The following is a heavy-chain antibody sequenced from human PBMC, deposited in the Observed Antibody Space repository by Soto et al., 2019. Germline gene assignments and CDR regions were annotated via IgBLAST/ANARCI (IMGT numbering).Heavy chain of an antibody. CDR3: NRDSSGYSASDY. CDR1: GFTVSSNY. CDR2: IYSGGST. V-gene: IGHV3-53*01. D-gene: IGHD3-22*01. J-gene: IGHJ4*02. Sequence: GGSLRLSCAASGFTVSSNYMSWVRQAPGKGLEWVSVIYSGGSTYYADAVKGRFTISRDNSKNKLYLQMNGLRDEDTAVYYCNRDSSGYSASDYWGQGTLVTVSS.